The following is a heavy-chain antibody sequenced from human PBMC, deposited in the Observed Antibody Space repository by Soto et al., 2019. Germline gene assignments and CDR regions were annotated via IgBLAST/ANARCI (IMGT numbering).Heavy chain of an antibody. V-gene: IGHV3-30*18. Sequence: GGSLRLSCAASGFTFSSYGMHWVRQAPGKGLEWVEVISYDGSNKYYADSVKGRFTISRDNSKNTLYLQMNSLRAEDTAVYYCAKVGDRLSYYDSSGYPYWGQGTLVTVSS. D-gene: IGHD3-22*01. J-gene: IGHJ4*02. CDR3: AKVGDRLSYYDSSGYPY. CDR1: GFTFSSYG. CDR2: ISYDGSNK.